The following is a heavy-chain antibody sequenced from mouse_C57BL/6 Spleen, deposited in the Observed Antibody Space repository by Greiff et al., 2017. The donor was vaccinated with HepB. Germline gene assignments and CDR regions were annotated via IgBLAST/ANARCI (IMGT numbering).Heavy chain of an antibody. CDR3: ARGAGQVQAVDY. V-gene: IGHV1-54*01. CDR2: INPGSGGT. Sequence: QVQLQQSGAELVRPGTSVKVSCKASGYAFTNYLIEWVKQRPGQGLEWIGVINPGSGGTNYNEKFKGKATLTADKSSSTAYMQLSSLTSEDSAVYFCARGAGQVQAVDYWGQGTAVTVSS. CDR1: GYAFTNYL. D-gene: IGHD2-14*01. J-gene: IGHJ4*01.